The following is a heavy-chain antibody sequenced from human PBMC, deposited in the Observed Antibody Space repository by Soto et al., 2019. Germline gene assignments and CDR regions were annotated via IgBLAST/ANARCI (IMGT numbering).Heavy chain of an antibody. Sequence: GHSVWVYCKTAGGAFTSFTVSWVRQAPGQALEWMGGIIPLFGSTNYAHKFQGRLTIAADRSTATAYLDLRSLKSDDTAVYYCASGSALAADSSGQVTLVTGSS. CDR3: ASGSALAADS. CDR1: GGAFTSFT. V-gene: IGHV1-69*06. CDR2: IIPLFGST. J-gene: IGHJ5*01. D-gene: IGHD5-18*01.